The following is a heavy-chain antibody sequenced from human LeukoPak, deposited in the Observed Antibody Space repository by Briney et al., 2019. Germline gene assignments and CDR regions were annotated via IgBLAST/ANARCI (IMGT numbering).Heavy chain of an antibody. CDR1: GFTFSSYG. D-gene: IGHD6-19*01. CDR3: AKDLIAVAGTLGY. CDR2: IRYDGSNK. Sequence: GGCLRLSCAASGFTFSSYGMHWVRQAPGKGLEWVAFIRYDGSNKYYADSVKGRFTISRDNSKNTLYLQMNSLRAEDTAVYYCAKDLIAVAGTLGYWGQGTLVTVSS. V-gene: IGHV3-30*02. J-gene: IGHJ4*02.